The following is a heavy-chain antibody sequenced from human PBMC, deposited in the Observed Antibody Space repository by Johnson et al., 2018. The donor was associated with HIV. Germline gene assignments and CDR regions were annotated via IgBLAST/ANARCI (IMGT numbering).Heavy chain of an antibody. Sequence: QVQLVESGGGVVQPGRSLRLSCAASRFTFSYYGMNWVRQAPGKGLEWVAVISYDGSNKYYADSVKGRFTISRDNSKNTLYLQMNSLRAEDTAVYYCAREGGSYPGETVDDAFDIWGQGTMVTVSS. D-gene: IGHD3-16*02. CDR3: AREGGSYPGETVDDAFDI. J-gene: IGHJ3*02. CDR1: RFTFSYYG. CDR2: ISYDGSNK. V-gene: IGHV3-30*03.